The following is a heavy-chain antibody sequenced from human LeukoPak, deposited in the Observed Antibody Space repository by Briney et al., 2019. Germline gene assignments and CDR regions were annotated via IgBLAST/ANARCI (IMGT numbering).Heavy chain of an antibody. CDR1: GFIFSNYW. CDR2: INQDGSKE. J-gene: IGHJ4*02. Sequence: GGSLRLSCTASGFIFSNYWMTWVRQAPGKGLEWVAQINQDGSKEYYIDSVKARFSISRDNARNSLSLQMNSLRTEDTAVYYCVRDGGVSGYDLLDYWGQGTLVTVSS. CDR3: VRDGGVSGYDLLDY. D-gene: IGHD5-12*01. V-gene: IGHV3-7*01.